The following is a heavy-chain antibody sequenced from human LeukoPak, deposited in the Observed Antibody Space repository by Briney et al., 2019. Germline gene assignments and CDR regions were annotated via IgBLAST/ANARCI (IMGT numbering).Heavy chain of an antibody. D-gene: IGHD6-13*01. V-gene: IGHV3-7*01. Sequence: PGGSLRLSCAASGFTFSSYWMSWVRQAPGKGLEWVANIKQDGSEKYYVDSVKGRFTISRDNAKNSLYLQMNSLRAEDTAVYYCAREDGSSWYGRQYYFDYWGQGTLVTVSS. J-gene: IGHJ4*02. CDR3: AREDGSSWYGRQYYFDY. CDR1: GFTFSSYW. CDR2: IKQDGSEK.